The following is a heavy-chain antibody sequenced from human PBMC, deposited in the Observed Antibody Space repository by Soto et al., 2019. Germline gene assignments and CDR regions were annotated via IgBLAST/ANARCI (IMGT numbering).Heavy chain of an antibody. D-gene: IGHD2-21*02. J-gene: IGHJ4*02. CDR2: IIPIFGTA. CDR3: ARGATYCGGDCYTDY. Sequence: GASVKVSCKASGGTFSSYAISWVRQAPGQGLEWMGGIIPIFGTANYAQKFQGRVTITADESTSTAYMELSSLRSEDTAVYYCARGATYCGGDCYTDYWGQGTLVTVSS. V-gene: IGHV1-69*13. CDR1: GGTFSSYA.